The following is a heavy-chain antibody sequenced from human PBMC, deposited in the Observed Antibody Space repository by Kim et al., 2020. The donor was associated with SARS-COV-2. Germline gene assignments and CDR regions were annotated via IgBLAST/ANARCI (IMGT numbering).Heavy chain of an antibody. CDR1: GGSFSGYY. CDR3: ARGARGYCSSTSASCYYYYMDV. Sequence: SETLSLTCAVYGGSFSGYYWSWIRQPPGKGLEWIGEINHSGSTNYNPSLKSRVTISVDTSKNQFSLKLSSVTAADTAVYYCARGARGYCSSTSASCYYYYMDVWGKGTTVTVSS. D-gene: IGHD2-2*01. CDR2: INHSGST. V-gene: IGHV4-34*01. J-gene: IGHJ6*03.